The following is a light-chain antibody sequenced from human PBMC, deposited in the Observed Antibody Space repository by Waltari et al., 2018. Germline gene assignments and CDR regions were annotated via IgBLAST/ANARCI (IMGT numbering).Light chain of an antibody. V-gene: IGLV1-44*01. Sequence: QSVLTQPPSTSGTPGQWVTISCSGSASNIGDNLVNWYQQLQGKAPKLLIYRTDLRPSGVPDRFSGSKFGTSASLAISGLQSEDEADYFCASWDDSLNGHWVFGGGTKVTVL. CDR3: ASWDDSLNGHWV. CDR2: RTD. CDR1: ASNIGDNL. J-gene: IGLJ3*02.